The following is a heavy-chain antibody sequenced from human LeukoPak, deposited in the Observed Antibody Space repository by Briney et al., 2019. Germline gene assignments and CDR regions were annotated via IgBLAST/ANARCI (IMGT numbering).Heavy chain of an antibody. CDR2: TYYSGST. D-gene: IGHD4-17*01. V-gene: IGHV4-61*01. J-gene: IGHJ4*02. Sequence: SETLSLTCTVSGGSVSSGSYYWSWIRQPPGKGLEWIGYTYYSGSTNYNPSLKSRVTISVDTSKNQFSLKLSSVTAADTAVYYCARGDPPTRVGYWGQGTLVTVSS. CDR3: ARGDPPTRVGY. CDR1: GGSVSSGSYY.